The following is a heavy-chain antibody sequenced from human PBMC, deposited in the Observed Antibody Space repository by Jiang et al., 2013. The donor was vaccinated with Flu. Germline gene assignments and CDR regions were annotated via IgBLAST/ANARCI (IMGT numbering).Heavy chain of an antibody. CDR2: IYPGDSDT. CDR3: ARRVTGTGVGMDV. Sequence: AEVKKPGESLKISCKGSGYIFTTYWIGWVRQMPGKGLEWMGIIYPGDSDTRYSPSFQGQVTISADKSITTAYLMWSSLKASDTAMYYCARRVTGTGVGMDVWGQGTTVTVSS. V-gene: IGHV5-51*03. D-gene: IGHD1-7*01. CDR1: GYIFTTYW. J-gene: IGHJ6*02.